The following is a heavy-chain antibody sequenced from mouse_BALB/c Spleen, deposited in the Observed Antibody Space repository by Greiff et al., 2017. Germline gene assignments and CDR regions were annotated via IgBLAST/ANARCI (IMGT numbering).Heavy chain of an antibody. CDR3: ARDRDGYYVPLYAMDY. D-gene: IGHD2-3*01. Sequence: QVQLQQSGPGLVAPSQSLSITCTVSGFSLTSYGVHWVRQPPGKGLEWLGVIWAGGSTNYNSALMSRLSISKDNSKSQVFLKMNSLQTDDTAMYYCARDRDGYYVPLYAMDYWGQGTSVTVSS. CDR2: IWAGGST. CDR1: GFSLTSYG. V-gene: IGHV2-9*02. J-gene: IGHJ4*01.